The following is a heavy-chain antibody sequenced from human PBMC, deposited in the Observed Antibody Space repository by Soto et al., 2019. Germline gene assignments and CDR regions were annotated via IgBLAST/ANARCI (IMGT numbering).Heavy chain of an antibody. D-gene: IGHD3-22*01. Sequence: QVQLVQPGAEVKKPGASAKVSCKASEYSFTSYYMHWVRRAPGQGLEWMGMIDPSGDNTGYPQKFQGRVTMTSDTSTSTVYMELSSLRSEDTAMYYCAATRGYSPPFDSWGQGTRVTVS. J-gene: IGHJ4*02. CDR2: IDPSGDNT. V-gene: IGHV1-46*01. CDR1: EYSFTSYY. CDR3: AATRGYSPPFDS.